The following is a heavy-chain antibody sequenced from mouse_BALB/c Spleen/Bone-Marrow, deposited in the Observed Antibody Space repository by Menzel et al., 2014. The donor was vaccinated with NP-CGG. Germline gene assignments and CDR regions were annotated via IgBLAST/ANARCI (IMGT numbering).Heavy chain of an antibody. CDR2: INPDSSTI. CDR3: ARLNYYGNLFV. Sequence: EVKVVESGGGLVQPGGSLKLSCAASGFDFSRYWMSWVRQAPGKGLEWIGEINPDSSTINYTPSVKDKFIISRDNAKNTLYLQMSKVRSEDTALYYCARLNYYGNLFVWGAGTTVTVSS. V-gene: IGHV4-1*02. CDR1: GFDFSRYW. D-gene: IGHD1-1*01. J-gene: IGHJ1*01.